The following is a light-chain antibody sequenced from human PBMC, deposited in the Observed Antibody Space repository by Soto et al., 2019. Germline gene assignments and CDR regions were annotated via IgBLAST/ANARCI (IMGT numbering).Light chain of an antibody. V-gene: IGLV2-23*01. Sequence: QSALTQPASVSGSHGQSITISCTGTSSDVGSYNLVSWYQQHPGKAPKLMIYEGSKRPSGVSNRFSGSKSGNTASLTISGLQAEDEADYYCFSYAGSSTYAVFGGGTQLTVL. CDR1: SSDVGSYNL. CDR2: EGS. J-gene: IGLJ7*01. CDR3: FSYAGSSTYAV.